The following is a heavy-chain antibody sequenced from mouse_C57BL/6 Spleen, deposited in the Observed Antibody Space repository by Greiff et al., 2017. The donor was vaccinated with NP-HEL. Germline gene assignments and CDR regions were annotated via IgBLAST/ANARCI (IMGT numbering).Heavy chain of an antibody. Sequence: VQLQQSGPELVKPGASVKIPCKASGYTFTDYNMDWVKQSHGKSLEWIGDINPNNGGTIYNQKFKGKATLTVDKSSSTAYMELRSLTSEDTAVYYCARRVYGSSYVDAMDYWGQGTSVTVSS. D-gene: IGHD1-1*01. J-gene: IGHJ4*01. V-gene: IGHV1-18*01. CDR3: ARRVYGSSYVDAMDY. CDR1: GYTFTDYN. CDR2: INPNNGGT.